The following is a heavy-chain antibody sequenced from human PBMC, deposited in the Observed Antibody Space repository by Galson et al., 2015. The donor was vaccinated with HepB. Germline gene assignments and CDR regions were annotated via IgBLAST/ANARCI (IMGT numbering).Heavy chain of an antibody. J-gene: IGHJ6*02. Sequence: QSGAEVKKPGESLKISCKGSGYSFTSYWIGWVRQMPGKGLEWMGIIYPGDSDTRYSPSFQGQVTTSADKSISTAYLQWSSLKASDTAMYYCARAPYGDYSYYYGMDVWGQGTTVTVSS. CDR3: ARAPYGDYSYYYGMDV. CDR1: GYSFTSYW. D-gene: IGHD4-17*01. V-gene: IGHV5-51*01. CDR2: IYPGDSDT.